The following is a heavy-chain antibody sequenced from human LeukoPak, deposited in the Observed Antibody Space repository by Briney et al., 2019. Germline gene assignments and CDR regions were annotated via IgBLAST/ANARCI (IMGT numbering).Heavy chain of an antibody. J-gene: IGHJ4*02. D-gene: IGHD3-10*01. Sequence: SETLSLTCTVSGGSISSSSYYWGWIRQPPGKGLEWIGSIYYSGSTYYNPSLKSRVTISVDTSKNQFSLKLSSVTAADTAVYYCARARYRGVYGSGSYLDYWGQGTLVTVSS. V-gene: IGHV4-39*01. CDR3: ARARYRGVYGSGSYLDY. CDR1: GGSISSSSYY. CDR2: IYYSGST.